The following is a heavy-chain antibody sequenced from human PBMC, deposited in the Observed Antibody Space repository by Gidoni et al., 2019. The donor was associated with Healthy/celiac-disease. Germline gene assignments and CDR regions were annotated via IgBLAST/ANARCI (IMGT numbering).Heavy chain of an antibody. CDR3: AKSGHDSSGYHFDY. D-gene: IGHD3-22*01. V-gene: IGHV3-30*18. J-gene: IGHJ4*02. CDR1: GFTFSSSG. CDR2: ISYDGSNK. Sequence: QVQLVESGGGVVQPGRSLRLSCAASGFTFSSSGMHWVRQAPGKGLEWVAVISYDGSNKYYADSVKGRFTISRDNSKNTLYLQMNSLRAEDTAVYYCAKSGHDSSGYHFDYWGQGTLVTVSS.